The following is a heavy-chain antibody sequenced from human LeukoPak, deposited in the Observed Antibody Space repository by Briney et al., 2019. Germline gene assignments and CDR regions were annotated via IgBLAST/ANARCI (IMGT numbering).Heavy chain of an antibody. CDR2: ISGSGGST. Sequence: GGSLRLSCAVSGFTFSSNYMSWVRQAPGKGLEWVSAISGSGGSTYYADSVKGRFTISRDNSKNTLYLQMNSLRAEDTAVYYCAKDPSLSSSWIRWGQGTLVTVSS. D-gene: IGHD6-13*01. CDR1: GFTFSSNY. V-gene: IGHV3-23*01. CDR3: AKDPSLSSSWIR. J-gene: IGHJ4*02.